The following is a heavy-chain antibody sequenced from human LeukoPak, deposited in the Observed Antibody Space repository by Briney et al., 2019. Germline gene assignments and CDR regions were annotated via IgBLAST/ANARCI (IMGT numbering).Heavy chain of an antibody. Sequence: ASETLSLTCTVSGYSISSGYYWGWIRQPPGKGLEWIGSIYHSGSTYYNPSLKSRVTISVDTSKNQFSLKLSSVTAADTAVYYCAKCRRMVDAFDIWGQGTMVTVFS. CDR1: GYSISSGYY. D-gene: IGHD3-10*01. J-gene: IGHJ3*02. CDR3: AKCRRMVDAFDI. CDR2: IYHSGST. V-gene: IGHV4-38-2*02.